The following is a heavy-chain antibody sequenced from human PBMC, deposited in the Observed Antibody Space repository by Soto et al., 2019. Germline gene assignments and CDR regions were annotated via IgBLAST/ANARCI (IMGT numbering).Heavy chain of an antibody. CDR2: IYYSGST. CDR3: ARNDYVWGSYRSSPYYYYGMDV. V-gene: IGHV4-59*01. J-gene: IGHJ6*02. D-gene: IGHD3-16*02. CDR1: GVSISSYY. Sequence: PSETLSLTCPVSGVSISSYYWSWIRQPPGKGLEWIGYIYYSGSTNYNPSLKSRVTISVDTSKNQFSLKLSSVTAADTAVYYCARNDYVWGSYRSSPYYYYGMDVWGQGTTVTVSS.